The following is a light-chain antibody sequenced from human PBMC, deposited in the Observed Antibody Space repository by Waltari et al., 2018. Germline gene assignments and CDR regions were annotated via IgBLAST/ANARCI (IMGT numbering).Light chain of an antibody. J-gene: IGKJ5*01. CDR3: RQTYSALVT. V-gene: IGKV1-39*01. CDR1: PTINTS. CDR2: SAS. Sequence: DIQMTQSPSSLSASLGDRVTITCRPSPTINTSLNWYQQKPGKAPHPLIFSASSLSTGVPSLFSGSGSGTDFTLTITSLQPEDFATYYCRQTYSALVTFGQGTRLDIK.